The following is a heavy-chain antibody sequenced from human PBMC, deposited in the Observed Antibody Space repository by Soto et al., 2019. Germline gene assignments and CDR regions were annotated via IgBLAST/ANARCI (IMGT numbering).Heavy chain of an antibody. V-gene: IGHV4-39*01. J-gene: IGHJ6*02. CDR3: ARSYYDFWSGSYYYYGMDV. Sequence: SETLSLTCTVSGGSISSSSYYWGWIRQPPGKGLEWIGSIYYSGSTYYNPSLKSRVTISVDTSKNQFSLKLSSVTAADTAVYYCARSYYDFWSGSYYYYGMDVWGQGPRSPLL. D-gene: IGHD3-3*01. CDR2: IYYSGST. CDR1: GGSISSSSYY.